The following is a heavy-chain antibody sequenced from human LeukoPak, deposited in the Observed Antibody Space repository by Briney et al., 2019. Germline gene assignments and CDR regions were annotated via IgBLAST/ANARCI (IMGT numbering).Heavy chain of an antibody. CDR3: ATYCSTTSCPHRRAFDI. CDR2: IYLYGTT. D-gene: IGHD2-2*01. Sequence: SETLSLTCSVSNDSISSGDNYWSWIRQSPVKGLEWIGEIYLYGTTNYNPSLKSRVTMSVDTSKNQFSLSLSSVTATDTAVYYCATYCSTTSCPHRRAFDIWGQGTMVTVSS. CDR1: NDSISSGDNY. V-gene: IGHV4-39*01. J-gene: IGHJ3*02.